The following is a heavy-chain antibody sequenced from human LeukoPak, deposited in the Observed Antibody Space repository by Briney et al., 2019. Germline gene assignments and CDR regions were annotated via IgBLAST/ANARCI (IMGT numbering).Heavy chain of an antibody. Sequence: PSETLSLTCAVYGGSFSGYYWSWIRQPPGKGLEWIGEINHSGSTNYNPSLKSRVTISVDTSKNQFSLKLSSVTAADTAVYYCAGGSSSWVIDYWGQGTLVTVSS. CDR3: AGGSSSWVIDY. V-gene: IGHV4-34*01. D-gene: IGHD6-13*01. CDR1: GGSFSGYY. CDR2: INHSGST. J-gene: IGHJ4*02.